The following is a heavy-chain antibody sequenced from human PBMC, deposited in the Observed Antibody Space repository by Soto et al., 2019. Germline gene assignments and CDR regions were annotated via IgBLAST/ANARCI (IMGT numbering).Heavy chain of an antibody. V-gene: IGHV3-33*01. Sequence: GGSLRLSCAASGFTFSSYGMHWVRQAPGKGLEWVAVIWYDGSNKYYADSVKGRFTISRDNSKNTLYPQMNSLRAEDTAVYHCARDFIPSSAAAGSFYYYGMDVWGQGTTVTVSS. CDR1: GFTFSSYG. D-gene: IGHD6-13*01. CDR2: IWYDGSNK. J-gene: IGHJ6*02. CDR3: ARDFIPSSAAAGSFYYYGMDV.